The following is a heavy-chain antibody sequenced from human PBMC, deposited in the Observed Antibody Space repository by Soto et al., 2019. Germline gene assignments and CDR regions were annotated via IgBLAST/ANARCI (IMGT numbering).Heavy chain of an antibody. Sequence: ASVKVSCKASGYTFTSYGISWVRQAPGQGLEWMGWISAYNGNTNYAQKLQGRVTMTTDTSTSTAYMELRSLRSDDTAVYYCARDEYGSGINAFDIWGQGTMVTVSS. CDR1: GYTFTSYG. D-gene: IGHD3-10*01. CDR3: ARDEYGSGINAFDI. V-gene: IGHV1-18*01. CDR2: ISAYNGNT. J-gene: IGHJ3*02.